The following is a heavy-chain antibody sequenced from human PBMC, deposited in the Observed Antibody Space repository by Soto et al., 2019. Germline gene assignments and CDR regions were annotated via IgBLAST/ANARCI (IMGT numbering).Heavy chain of an antibody. Sequence: GESLKIAWKGSGYIFTSYWISCFLQMPGKVLEWMGRIDPSDSYTNYSPSFQGHVTISADKSISTAYLQWSSLKASDTAMYYCARYRVVVVPAAITYGMDVWGQGTTVTVSS. CDR3: ARYRVVVVPAAITYGMDV. CDR2: IDPSDSYT. CDR1: GYIFTSYW. V-gene: IGHV5-10-1*01. J-gene: IGHJ6*02. D-gene: IGHD2-2*01.